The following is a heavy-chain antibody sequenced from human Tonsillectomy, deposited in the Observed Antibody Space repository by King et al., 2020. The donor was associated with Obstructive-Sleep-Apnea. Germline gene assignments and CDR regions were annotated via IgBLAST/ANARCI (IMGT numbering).Heavy chain of an antibody. Sequence: VQLQQWGAGLLKPSETLSLTCAVYGGSFSGYYWSWIRQPPGKGLEWIGEINHSGSTNYNPSLKSRVTISVDTSKNQFSLKLSSATAADTAVYYCAREIVVVPAAVVYFDYWGQGTLVTVSS. V-gene: IGHV4-34*01. CDR2: INHSGST. J-gene: IGHJ4*02. CDR1: GGSFSGYY. D-gene: IGHD2-2*01. CDR3: AREIVVVPAAVVYFDY.